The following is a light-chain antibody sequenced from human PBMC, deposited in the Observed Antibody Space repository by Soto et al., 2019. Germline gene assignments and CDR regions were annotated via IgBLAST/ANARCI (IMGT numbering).Light chain of an antibody. V-gene: IGLV1-47*01. CDR1: SSNIGSNY. CDR2: KSD. Sequence: QAVVTQPPSASGTPGQRVTISCSGSSSNIGSNYVSWYQQLPGTAPKLLIYKSDERPSGVPDRFSGSKSGASASLAISGLRSEDEADYYCAVWDDSLSGPVFGGGTKLTVL. J-gene: IGLJ2*01. CDR3: AVWDDSLSGPV.